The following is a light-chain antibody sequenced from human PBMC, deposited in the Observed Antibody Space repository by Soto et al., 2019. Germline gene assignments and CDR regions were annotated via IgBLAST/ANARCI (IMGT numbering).Light chain of an antibody. CDR1: QSISNW. V-gene: IGKV1-5*03. CDR2: KAS. Sequence: DIQMTQSPSALSASVGDRVTTTCRASQSISNWLAWYQQMPGKAPKLLIYKASSLQSGVPSRFSGSGSGTEFTLTISSLQPEDFATYYCQQVNSYPFTFGQGTRLEIK. J-gene: IGKJ5*01. CDR3: QQVNSYPFT.